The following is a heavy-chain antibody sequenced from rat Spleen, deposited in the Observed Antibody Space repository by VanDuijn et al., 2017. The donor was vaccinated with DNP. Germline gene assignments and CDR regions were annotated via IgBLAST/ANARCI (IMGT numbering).Heavy chain of an antibody. V-gene: IGHV3-1*01. CDR2: ISYSGRT. D-gene: IGHD1-10*01. J-gene: IGHJ4*01. CDR1: GYSITSNY. Sequence: EVQLQESGPGLVKPSQSLSLTCSVTGYSITSNYWGWIRKFPGNKMEYIGPISYSGRTNYNPSLKSRISITRDTSKNQFFLQLNSVTTEDTATYYCARYNNQAYVMDAWGQGASVTVSS. CDR3: ARYNNQAYVMDA.